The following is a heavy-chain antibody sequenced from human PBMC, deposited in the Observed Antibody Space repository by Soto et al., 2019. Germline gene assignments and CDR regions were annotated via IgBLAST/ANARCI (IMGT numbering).Heavy chain of an antibody. CDR3: AKGTAVAYYYMDV. CDR1: GFTFSSYA. Sequence: GGSLRLSCAASGFTFSSYAMSWVRQAPGKGLEWVSAISGSGSSTYYADSVKGRFTISRDNSKNTLSLQMNSLRAEDTAVYYCAKGTAVAYYYMDVWGKGTTVTVSS. V-gene: IGHV3-23*01. J-gene: IGHJ6*03. D-gene: IGHD5-12*01. CDR2: ISGSGSST.